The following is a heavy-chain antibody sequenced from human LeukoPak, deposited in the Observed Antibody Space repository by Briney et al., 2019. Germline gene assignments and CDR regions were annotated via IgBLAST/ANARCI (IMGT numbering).Heavy chain of an antibody. Sequence: GGSLRLSCAASGFTFSSYSMNWVRQAPGKGLEWVSYISSSSSTIYYADSVKGRFTISRDNAKNSLYLQMNSLRAEDTALYYCAEDINPFNYYDSSGYGDWGQGTLVTVSS. CDR3: AEDINPFNYYDSSGYGD. CDR2: ISSSSSTI. V-gene: IGHV3-48*04. D-gene: IGHD3-22*01. CDR1: GFTFSSYS. J-gene: IGHJ4*02.